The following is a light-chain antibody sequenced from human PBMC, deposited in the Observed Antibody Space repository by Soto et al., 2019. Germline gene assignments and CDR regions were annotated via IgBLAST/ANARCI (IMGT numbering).Light chain of an antibody. V-gene: IGKV3-20*01. CDR3: QQYGSSPLT. J-gene: IGKJ4*01. CDR2: GAS. Sequence: EIVLTQSPGTLSLSPGERATLSCRASQSVSSSYFAWYQQKPGQAPRLLIYGASSRATGIPDRFSGSGSGTDFTLTISRPEPEDFAVYYCQQYGSSPLTFGGGTKVEIK. CDR1: QSVSSSY.